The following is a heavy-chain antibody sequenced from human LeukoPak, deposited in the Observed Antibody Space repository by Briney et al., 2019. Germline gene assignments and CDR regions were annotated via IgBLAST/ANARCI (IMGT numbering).Heavy chain of an antibody. V-gene: IGHV1-2*02. CDR2: INPNSGGT. J-gene: IGHJ5*02. CDR1: GYTFTGYY. CDR3: ARGGFSAYDRLDP. Sequence: PRASVKVSCTASGYTFTGYYIHWVRQAPGQGLEWMGWINPNSGGTNYSQKFQGRVTLTRDTSISTAYMELRRLKSDDTAVYYCARGGFSAYDRLDPWGQGTLVTVSS. D-gene: IGHD5-12*01.